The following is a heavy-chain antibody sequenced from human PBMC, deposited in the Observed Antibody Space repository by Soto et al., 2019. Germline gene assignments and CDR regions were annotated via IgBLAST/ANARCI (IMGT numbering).Heavy chain of an antibody. D-gene: IGHD6-19*01. J-gene: IGHJ4*02. Sequence: PGGSLRLSCAASGFTFSSYAMSWVRQAPGKGLEWVSAISGSGGSTYYADSVKGRFTISRDNSKNTLYLQMNSLRAEDTAVYYCAKVYDGSGWHPSNYFDYWGQGTLVTVCS. CDR2: ISGSGGST. CDR3: AKVYDGSGWHPSNYFDY. CDR1: GFTFSSYA. V-gene: IGHV3-23*01.